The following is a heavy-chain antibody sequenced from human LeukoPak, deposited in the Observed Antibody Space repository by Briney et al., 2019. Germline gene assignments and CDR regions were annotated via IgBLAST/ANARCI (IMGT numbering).Heavy chain of an antibody. D-gene: IGHD2-15*01. CDR2: IRYDGGKK. V-gene: IGHV3-30*02. CDR3: AKTGSWGSSNYYFGC. Sequence: QSGGSLRLSCAASGFTFSSYGMHWVRQAPGKGLEWVAFIRYDGGKKYYADSVKGRFTISRDNSKNTLYLQMNSLRAEDTALYYCAKTGSWGSSNYYFGCWGQGTLVTVSS. CDR1: GFTFSSYG. J-gene: IGHJ4*02.